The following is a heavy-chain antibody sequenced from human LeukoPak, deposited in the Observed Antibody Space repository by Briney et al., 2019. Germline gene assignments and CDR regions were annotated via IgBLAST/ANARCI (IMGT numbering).Heavy chain of an antibody. Sequence: GGPLRLSCAASGFTFSNAWMSWVRQAPGKGLEWVGRIKSKTDGGTTDYAAPVKGRFTISRDDSKNTLYLQMNSLKTEDTAVYYCTMSEPFGELFYNGPKTPPWGQGTLVTVSS. CDR3: TMSEPFGELFYNGPKTPP. J-gene: IGHJ5*02. D-gene: IGHD3-10*01. CDR1: GFTFSNAW. V-gene: IGHV3-15*01. CDR2: IKSKTDGGTT.